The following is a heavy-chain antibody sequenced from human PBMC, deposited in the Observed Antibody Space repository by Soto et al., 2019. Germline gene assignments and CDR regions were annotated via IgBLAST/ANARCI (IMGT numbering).Heavy chain of an antibody. J-gene: IGHJ4*02. CDR2: ISGSGGSI. V-gene: IGHV3-23*01. CDR1: GFTFSSYS. Sequence: GGSLRLSCAASGFTFSSYSMNWVRQAPGKGLEWVSAISGSGGSIYYADSVKGRFTISRDNSKNTLYLQMNSLRAEDTAVYYCAKDPGYYDSSGYYYFDYWGQGTQVTVSS. D-gene: IGHD3-22*01. CDR3: AKDPGYYDSSGYYYFDY.